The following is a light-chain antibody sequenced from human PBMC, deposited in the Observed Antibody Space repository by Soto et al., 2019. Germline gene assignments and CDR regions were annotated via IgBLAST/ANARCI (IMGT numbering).Light chain of an antibody. Sequence: QSALTQPRSVSASPGQSVTISCTGTSSDVGGYNYVSWYQQHPGQAPKLMIYDVSKRPSGVPDRFSGSKSGNTASLTISGLQAEDEADYYCCSYAGSYTYVVFGGGTKVTVL. CDR2: DVS. J-gene: IGLJ2*01. CDR1: SSDVGGYNY. V-gene: IGLV2-11*01. CDR3: CSYAGSYTYVV.